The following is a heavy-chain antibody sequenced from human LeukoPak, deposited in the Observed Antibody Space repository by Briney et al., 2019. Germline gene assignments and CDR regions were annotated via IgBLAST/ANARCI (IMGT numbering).Heavy chain of an antibody. CDR1: GYTFTSYY. D-gene: IGHD5-24*01. CDR2: INPSGGST. J-gene: IGHJ3*02. CDR3: ARGVEMVNWRDAFDI. Sequence: GASVKVSCKASGYTFTSYYMHWVRQAPGQGLEWMGIINPSGGSTSYAQKFQGRVTMTRDTSTSTVYMELSSLRSEGTAVYYCARGVEMVNWRDAFDIWGQGTMVTVSS. V-gene: IGHV1-46*01.